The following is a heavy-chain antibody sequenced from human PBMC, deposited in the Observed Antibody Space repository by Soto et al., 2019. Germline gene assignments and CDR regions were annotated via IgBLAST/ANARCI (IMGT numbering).Heavy chain of an antibody. Sequence: QVQLVESGGGVVQPGRSLRLSCAASGFTFSSYAMHWVRQAPGKGLEWVAVISYDGSNKYYADSMKGRFTISRDNSKNTLYLQMNSLRAEDTAVYYCARENTYYYGSGQPDYWGQGTLVTVSS. D-gene: IGHD3-10*01. CDR3: ARENTYYYGSGQPDY. CDR2: ISYDGSNK. J-gene: IGHJ4*02. CDR1: GFTFSSYA. V-gene: IGHV3-30-3*01.